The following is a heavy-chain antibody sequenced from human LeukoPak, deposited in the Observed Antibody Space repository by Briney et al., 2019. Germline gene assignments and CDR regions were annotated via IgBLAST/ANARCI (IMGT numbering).Heavy chain of an antibody. CDR3: ARDFGRWSGYMDV. CDR2: ISYSGST. CDR1: GGSISSYY. V-gene: IGHV4-59*01. Sequence: SETLSLTCTVSGGSISSYYWSWIRQSPGKGLEWIGYISYSGSTNYNPSLKSRVTISVDTSKNQFSLKLSSVTAADTAVYYCARDFGRWSGYMDVWGKGTTVTVSS. J-gene: IGHJ6*03. D-gene: IGHD3-10*02.